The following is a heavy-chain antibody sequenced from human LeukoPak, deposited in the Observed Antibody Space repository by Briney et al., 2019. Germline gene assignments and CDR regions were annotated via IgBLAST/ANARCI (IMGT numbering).Heavy chain of an antibody. J-gene: IGHJ4*02. CDR1: GGSFSGYY. D-gene: IGHD3-22*01. V-gene: IGHV4-34*01. Sequence: PSETLSLTCAVNGGSFSGYYWTWIRQPPGKGLEWIGEINHSGRTKCTPSLESRVTISGDTSKKQFSLKLSYVTAADTAVYYCARGPPYDNDSSGYYRFDYWGQGILVTVSA. CDR3: ARGPPYDNDSSGYYRFDY. CDR2: INHSGRT.